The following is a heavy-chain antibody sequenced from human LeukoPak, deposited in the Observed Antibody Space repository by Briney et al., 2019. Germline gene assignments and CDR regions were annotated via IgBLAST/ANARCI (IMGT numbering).Heavy chain of an antibody. CDR1: GFTFSSYS. V-gene: IGHV3-48*04. CDR2: ISSSSSTI. D-gene: IGHD6-13*01. Sequence: GGSLRLSCAASGFTFSSYSMNWVRQAPGKGLEWVSYISSSSSTIYYADSVKGRFTISRDNAKNSLYLQMNSLRAEDTAVYYCARECIAAISCIYGMDVWGQGTTVTVSS. CDR3: ARECIAAISCIYGMDV. J-gene: IGHJ6*02.